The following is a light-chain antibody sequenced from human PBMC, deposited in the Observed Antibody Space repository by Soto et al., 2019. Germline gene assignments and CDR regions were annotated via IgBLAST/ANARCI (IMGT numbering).Light chain of an antibody. Sequence: DIQMTQSPSTLSASVGDRVTVTCRASQSISSWLAWYQQKPGKAPTLLIYKASTLKSGVPSRFSGSGSGTEFTLTISSLQPDDFATYYCQHYNSYSEAFGQGTKVELK. CDR2: KAS. CDR1: QSISSW. J-gene: IGKJ1*01. V-gene: IGKV1-5*03. CDR3: QHYNSYSEA.